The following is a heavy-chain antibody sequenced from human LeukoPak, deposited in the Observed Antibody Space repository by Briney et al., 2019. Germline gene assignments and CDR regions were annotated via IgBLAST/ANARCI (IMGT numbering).Heavy chain of an antibody. CDR1: GFTFSSYE. CDR3: AKGGVSWHFDY. Sequence: GGSLRLSCAASGFTFSSYEMNWVRQAPGKGLEWVSYISSSGSTIYYADSVKGRFTISRDNAKNSLYLQMNSLRAEDTAVYYCAKGGVSWHFDYWGQGTLVTVSS. D-gene: IGHD6-13*01. J-gene: IGHJ4*02. V-gene: IGHV3-48*03. CDR2: ISSSGSTI.